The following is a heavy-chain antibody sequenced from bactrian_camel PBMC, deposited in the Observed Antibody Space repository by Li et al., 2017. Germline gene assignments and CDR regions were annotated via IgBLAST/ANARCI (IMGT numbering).Heavy chain of an antibody. V-gene: IGHV3S54*01. CDR1: GNRFSNKC. Sequence: HVQLVESGGGSVQAGESLTLSCTTNGNRFSNKCMGWFRQGPDKEREGIATIDRDGVVTNYIDSVKGRFTISQDSAKSTLYLQVNSLKPEDTAMYYCAARWGACTVAVGRAREPDFAYWGQGTQVTVS. CDR2: IDRDGVVT. CDR3: AARWGACTVAVGRAREPDFAY. D-gene: IGHD6*01. J-gene: IGHJ6*01.